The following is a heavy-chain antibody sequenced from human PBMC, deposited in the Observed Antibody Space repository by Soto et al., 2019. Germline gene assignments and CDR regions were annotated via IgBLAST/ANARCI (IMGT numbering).Heavy chain of an antibody. D-gene: IGHD6-19*01. CDR3: AKGPHTNVGWPYYFES. CDR1: GFSLANYP. Sequence: GGSLRLSCVASGFSLANYPMNWVRQTPGKGLEWISYSSPRGDTIYYADSVEGRFTISRDNARNSLSLHMSSLRDEDSALYYCAKGPHTNVGWPYYFESWGPGVQVTVYS. V-gene: IGHV3-48*02. CDR2: SSPRGDTI. J-gene: IGHJ4*02.